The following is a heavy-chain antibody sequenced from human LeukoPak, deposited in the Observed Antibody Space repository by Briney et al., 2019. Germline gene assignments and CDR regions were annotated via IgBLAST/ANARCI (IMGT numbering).Heavy chain of an antibody. CDR3: ARGRSDYYLDS. V-gene: IGHV1-2*02. J-gene: IGHJ4*02. Sequence: ASVKVSCKASGYTFTDYYMHWVRQAPAHGLEWMGWIYHDSGGTNYAQKFQGRVTMTRDTSISTAYMGLSRLTSDDTAVYYCARGRSDYYLDSWGQGTLVTVSS. D-gene: IGHD3-10*01. CDR2: IYHDSGGT. CDR1: GYTFTDYY.